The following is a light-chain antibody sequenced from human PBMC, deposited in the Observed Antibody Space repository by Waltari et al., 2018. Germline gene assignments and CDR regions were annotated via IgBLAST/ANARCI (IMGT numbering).Light chain of an antibody. Sequence: DIVMTQTPLSLPVTPGEPASISCRSSQSLLHSNGNTYLYWYLQRPGQPPRLLIYRLSNRFSGVPDRFSGSGSCTDFTLKISRVEAEDVGVYYCMQALQTPRTFGQGTKVEL. CDR3: MQALQTPRT. CDR2: RLS. CDR1: QSLLHSNGNTY. J-gene: IGKJ1*01. V-gene: IGKV2D-29*01.